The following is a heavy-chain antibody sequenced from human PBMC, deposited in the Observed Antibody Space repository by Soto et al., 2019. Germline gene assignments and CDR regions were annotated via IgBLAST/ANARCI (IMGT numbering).Heavy chain of an antibody. J-gene: IGHJ3*02. CDR1: GDSVSSNSAA. Sequence: SQTLSLTCAISGDSVSSNSAAWNWIRQPPSRGLEWLGRTYYRSKWYNDYAVSVKSRITINPDTSKNQFSLQLNSVTPEDTAVYYFARDPYSPYSSGWSDAFDIWGQGTMVTVSS. CDR3: ARDPYSPYSSGWSDAFDI. V-gene: IGHV6-1*01. CDR2: TYYRSKWYN. D-gene: IGHD6-19*01.